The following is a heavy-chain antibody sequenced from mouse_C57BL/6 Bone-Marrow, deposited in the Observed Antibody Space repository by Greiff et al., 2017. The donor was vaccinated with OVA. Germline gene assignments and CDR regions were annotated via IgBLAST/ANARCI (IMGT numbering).Heavy chain of an antibody. Sequence: QVQLQQPGAELVKPGASVKLSCKASGYTFTSYWMHWVKQRPGRGLEWIGMIHPNSGSTNYNEKFKSKATLTVDKSSSTAYMQLSSLTSEDSAVYYCARSFYYYGSSSYYFDYWGQGTTLTVSS. J-gene: IGHJ2*01. D-gene: IGHD1-1*01. V-gene: IGHV1-64*01. CDR3: ARSFYYYGSSSYYFDY. CDR1: GYTFTSYW. CDR2: IHPNSGST.